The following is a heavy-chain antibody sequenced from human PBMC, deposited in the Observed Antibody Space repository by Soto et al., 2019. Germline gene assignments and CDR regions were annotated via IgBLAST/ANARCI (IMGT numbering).Heavy chain of an antibody. CDR1: GGTFVSYS. V-gene: IGHV3-48*02. D-gene: IGHD2-21*01. CDR2: ISSSSSTI. J-gene: IGHJ3*02. CDR3: ARDSKLLLLPKAFDI. Sequence: PGGSMRLSCAASGGTFVSYSMNWVIQAPRKGLEWVSYISSSSSTIYYADSVKGRFTISRDNAKNSLYLQMNSLRDEDTAVYYCARDSKLLLLPKAFDIWGKGSMVTVSS.